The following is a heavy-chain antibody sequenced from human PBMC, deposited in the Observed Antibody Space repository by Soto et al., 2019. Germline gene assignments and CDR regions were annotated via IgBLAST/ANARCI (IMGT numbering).Heavy chain of an antibody. Sequence: SETLSLTCTVSGGSISSYYWSWIRQPPGKGLEWIGYIYYSGSTNYNPSLKSRVTISVDTSKNQFSLRLSSVTAADTAVYYCVRERVSGTFSPYYHYGMDVWGQGTTVT. D-gene: IGHD3-10*01. CDR3: VRERVSGTFSPYYHYGMDV. CDR1: GGSISSYY. V-gene: IGHV4-59*01. CDR2: IYYSGST. J-gene: IGHJ6*02.